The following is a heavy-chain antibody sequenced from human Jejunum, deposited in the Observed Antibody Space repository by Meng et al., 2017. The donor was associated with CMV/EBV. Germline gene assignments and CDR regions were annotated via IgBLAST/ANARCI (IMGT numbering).Heavy chain of an antibody. CDR2: VYHTGRT. CDR1: CGSISSTNY. J-gene: IGHJ4*02. CDR3: ARRASGRYGN. D-gene: IGHD2/OR15-2a*01. Sequence: LPCAVSCGSISSTNYWHWVRQPPGKGLEWIGEVYHTGRTNQNPSLKSRVTISVDKSRNQFSLKLTSVTAADTAVYYCARRASGRYGNWGQGTLVTVSS. V-gene: IGHV4-4*02.